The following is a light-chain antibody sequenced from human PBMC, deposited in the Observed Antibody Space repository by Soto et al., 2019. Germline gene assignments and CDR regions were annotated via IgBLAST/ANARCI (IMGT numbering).Light chain of an antibody. V-gene: IGKV1-39*01. Sequence: DIQMTQSPSSLSASVGDRVTITCRASQSISSYLNWYQQKPGRAPRLLIYAASTLQSGVPSRFSGSRSGTDFTLTINSLQPEDFATDYCQQSYSMPLTFGGGTKVEIK. CDR3: QQSYSMPLT. J-gene: IGKJ4*01. CDR1: QSISSY. CDR2: AAS.